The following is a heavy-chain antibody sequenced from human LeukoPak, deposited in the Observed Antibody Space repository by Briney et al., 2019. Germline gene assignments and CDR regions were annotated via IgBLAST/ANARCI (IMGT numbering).Heavy chain of an antibody. CDR1: GFTFTSSA. CDR2: IVVGSGNT. V-gene: IGHV1-58*02. CDR3: ATPGVRGVNAFDI. Sequence: GTSVKVSCKASGFTFTSSAMQWVRQARGQRLEWIGWIVVGSGNTNYAQKFQERVTITRDMSTSTAYMELSSLRSEDTAVYYCATPGVRGVNAFDIWGQGTMVTVSS. J-gene: IGHJ3*02. D-gene: IGHD3-10*02.